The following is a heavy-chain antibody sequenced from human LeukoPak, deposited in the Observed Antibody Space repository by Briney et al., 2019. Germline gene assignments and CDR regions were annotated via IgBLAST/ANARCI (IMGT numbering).Heavy chain of an antibody. Sequence: ASVKVSCKASGYTFTSYYMHWVRQAPGQGLEWMGLINPTGGSTGYAQKFQGRVTITADKSTSTAYMELSSLRSEDTAVYYCASGITMIVVDPGGAFDIWGQGTMVTVSS. CDR1: GYTFTSYY. V-gene: IGHV1-46*01. CDR2: INPTGGST. D-gene: IGHD3-22*01. CDR3: ASGITMIVVDPGGAFDI. J-gene: IGHJ3*02.